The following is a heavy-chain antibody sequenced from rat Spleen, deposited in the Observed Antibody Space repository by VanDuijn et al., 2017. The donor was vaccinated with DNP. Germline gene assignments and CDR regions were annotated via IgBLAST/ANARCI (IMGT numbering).Heavy chain of an antibody. V-gene: IGHV4-2*01. CDR1: GFNFNDYW. Sequence: EVKLVESGGGLVQPGRSLKLSCAASGFNFNDYWMGWVRQAPGKGLEWIAEINKDSRTIKYAPSLKDRFTISRDNAQNTLYLQTSKLGSEDTAIYYCVREDKGVDAWGQGASVTVSS. CDR3: VREDKGVDA. D-gene: IGHD2-2*01. J-gene: IGHJ4*01. CDR2: INKDSRTI.